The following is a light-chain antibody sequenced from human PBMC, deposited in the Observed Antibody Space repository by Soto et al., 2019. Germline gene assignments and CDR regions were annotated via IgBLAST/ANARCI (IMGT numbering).Light chain of an antibody. J-gene: IGLJ2*01. CDR1: SSDVGGYNS. Sequence: QSALTQPRSVSGSPGQSVTISCTGTSSDVGGYNSVSWYQHHPGKAPKLMIYDVTKRPSGVPDRFSGSKSGNTASLTISGLQAEDEADYYCCSYAGSRVVFGGGTKGTVL. V-gene: IGLV2-11*01. CDR2: DVT. CDR3: CSYAGSRVV.